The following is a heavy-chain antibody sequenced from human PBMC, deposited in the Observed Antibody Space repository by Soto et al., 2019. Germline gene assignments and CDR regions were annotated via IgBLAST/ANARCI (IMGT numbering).Heavy chain of an antibody. CDR3: ARDGLYSGGYYHYY. J-gene: IGHJ4*02. D-gene: IGHD1-26*01. V-gene: IGHV3-33*01. Sequence: QVQLVESGGGVVQPGRSLRLSCAASGFTFSSYGMHWVRQAPGKGLEWVAVMWYDGSNKYYADSVKGRFTISRDNSKNTLYLQMNSLRSEDTAVYYCARDGLYSGGYYHYYWGQGTLVTVSS. CDR2: MWYDGSNK. CDR1: GFTFSSYG.